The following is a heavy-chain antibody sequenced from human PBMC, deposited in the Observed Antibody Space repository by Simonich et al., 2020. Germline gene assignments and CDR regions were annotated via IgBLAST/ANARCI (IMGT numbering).Heavy chain of an antibody. CDR3: ARGGVQYYSYYMDV. CDR2: IHPNTGGT. J-gene: IGHJ6*03. D-gene: IGHD1-1*01. CDR1: GYNFTGYY. V-gene: IGHV1-2*06. Sequence: QVQLVPSGAEVKKPGASVKVSCKASGYNFTGYYMHWVRQAPGQEFEWMSLIHPNTGGTNYAQKFQGRVTMHRDTSISPAYMELSRLSSDDQAVYYCARGGVQYYSYYMDVWGKGTTVTVSS.